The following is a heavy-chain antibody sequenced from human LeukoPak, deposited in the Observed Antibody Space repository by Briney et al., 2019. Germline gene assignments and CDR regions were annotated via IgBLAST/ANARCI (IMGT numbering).Heavy chain of an antibody. J-gene: IGHJ5*02. CDR3: ARGGSSTRENWFDP. Sequence: AASVPVSCKASGYTFTRYYMHWVRQAPGQGLEWMGWTNHISGGGNYAQKFQGRVTMTRETSIRTAYMELSRLRSDDTAVYYCARGGSSTRENWFDPWGQGTLVTVSS. D-gene: IGHD2-2*01. V-gene: IGHV1-2*02. CDR2: TNHISGGG. CDR1: GYTFTRYY.